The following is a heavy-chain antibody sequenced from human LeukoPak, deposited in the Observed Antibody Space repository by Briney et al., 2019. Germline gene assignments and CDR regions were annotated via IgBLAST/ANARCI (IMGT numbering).Heavy chain of an antibody. D-gene: IGHD3-10*01. J-gene: IGHJ4*02. CDR1: GGSISSGTYY. CDR2: IYYSGST. Sequence: SETLSLTCTVSGGSISSGTYYWGWIRQPPGKGLEWIGSIYYSGSTYYNPSLKSRVTISVDRSKNQFSLKLSSVTAADTAVYYCASRWFGESLYWGQGTLVTVSS. CDR3: ASRWFGESLY. V-gene: IGHV4-39*07.